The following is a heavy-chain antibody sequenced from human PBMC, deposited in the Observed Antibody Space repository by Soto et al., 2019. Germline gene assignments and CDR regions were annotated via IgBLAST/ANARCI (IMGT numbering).Heavy chain of an antibody. D-gene: IGHD4-17*01. J-gene: IGHJ4*02. V-gene: IGHV4-59*01. CDR1: GGSISSYC. Sequence: PSEPLSLTCTVSGGSISSYCWSWIRQPPGKGLECIGYICYSGNTNYNPSLKRRVTISVDTSRNQFSLRLTSVTAADTAVYYCARAHRIGDPHFDYWGQGTLVTVSS. CDR3: ARAHRIGDPHFDY. CDR2: ICYSGNT.